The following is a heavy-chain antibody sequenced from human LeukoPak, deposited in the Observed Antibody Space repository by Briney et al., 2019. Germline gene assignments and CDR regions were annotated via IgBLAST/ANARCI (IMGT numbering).Heavy chain of an antibody. CDR1: GFTFSSYW. Sequence: GGSLRLSCAASGFTFSSYWMHWVRQAPGKGLVWVSRINSDGSSTSYADSVKGRFTISRDNAKNTLYLQMNSLRAEDTAVYYCARGHRGYNWNGLLGHWGQGTLVTVSS. D-gene: IGHD1-20*01. CDR3: ARGHRGYNWNGLLGH. V-gene: IGHV3-74*01. CDR2: INSDGSST. J-gene: IGHJ4*02.